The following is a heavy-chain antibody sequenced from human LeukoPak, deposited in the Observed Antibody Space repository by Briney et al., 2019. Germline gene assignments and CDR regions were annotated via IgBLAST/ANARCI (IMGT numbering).Heavy chain of an antibody. J-gene: IGHJ5*02. CDR1: GGSFSDFY. Sequence: SETLSLTCAVYGGSFSDFYWSSVRQPPGKVLEWIGEIHQSGSTHYNPTFKSRVTILVDTSRNRFSLMLTSVTAADTAVYYCARGPESGSHFAWFDPWGQGTLVTVSS. CDR3: ARGPESGSHFAWFDP. D-gene: IGHD3-10*01. V-gene: IGHV4-34*01. CDR2: IHQSGST.